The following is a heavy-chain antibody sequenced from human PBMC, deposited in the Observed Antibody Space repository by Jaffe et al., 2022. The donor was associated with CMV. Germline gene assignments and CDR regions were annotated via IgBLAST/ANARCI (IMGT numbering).Heavy chain of an antibody. CDR2: IYHTGGT. D-gene: IGHD3-22*01. CDR1: GDSIRNYY. Sequence: QVRLQESGPGLVKPSETLSLTCTVSGDSIRNYYWNWIRQPPGKELEWIGYIYHTGGTNASPSLKSRVIISVDMSKNQFSLRLNSVTAADTAVYYCAGARYPMTPWDYWGQGTLVTVSS. CDR3: AGARYPMTPWDY. V-gene: IGHV4-59*03. J-gene: IGHJ4*02.